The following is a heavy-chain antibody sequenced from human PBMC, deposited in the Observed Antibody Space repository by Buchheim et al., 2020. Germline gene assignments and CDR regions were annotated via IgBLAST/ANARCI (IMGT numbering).Heavy chain of an antibody. J-gene: IGHJ3*01. D-gene: IGHD1-1*01. Sequence: QVQLVQSGTEVKKPGASVKVSCEASGYIFTDYNIHWVRQAPGQGLEWMGWINPNSGDTNFAQRFQGRVTMTREKSIRNAYMVLIRLRSDDTAVYYCAREMERRAAFDFWGQGT. V-gene: IGHV1-2*02. CDR3: AREMERRAAFDF. CDR1: GYIFTDYN. CDR2: INPNSGDT.